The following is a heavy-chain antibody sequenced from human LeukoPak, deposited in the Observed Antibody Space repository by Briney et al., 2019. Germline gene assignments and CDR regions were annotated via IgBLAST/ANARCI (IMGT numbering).Heavy chain of an antibody. Sequence: PSETLSLTCTVSGDSISSYYWSWIRQPPGKGLEWIGYIYYSGSTNYNPSLKSRVTISVDTSKNQFSLKLSSVTAADTAMYYCARMSLSYCSSTSCSNLIDYWGQGTLVTVSS. CDR1: GDSISSYY. V-gene: IGHV4-59*01. J-gene: IGHJ4*02. CDR2: IYYSGST. CDR3: ARMSLSYCSSTSCSNLIDY. D-gene: IGHD2-2*01.